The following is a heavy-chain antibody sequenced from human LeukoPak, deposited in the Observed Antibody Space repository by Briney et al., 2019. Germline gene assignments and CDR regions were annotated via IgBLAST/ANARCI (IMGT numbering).Heavy chain of an antibody. V-gene: IGHV1-69*13. J-gene: IGHJ4*02. CDR3: ARGCKTTVTIFDY. Sequence: SVKVSCKASGGTFSSYAISWVRQAPGQGLEWMGGIIPIFGTANYAQKFQGRVTITADESTSTAYMELSSLRSEDTAVYYCARGCKTTVTIFDYWGQGTLVTVSS. CDR1: GGTFSSYA. D-gene: IGHD4-17*01. CDR2: IIPIFGTA.